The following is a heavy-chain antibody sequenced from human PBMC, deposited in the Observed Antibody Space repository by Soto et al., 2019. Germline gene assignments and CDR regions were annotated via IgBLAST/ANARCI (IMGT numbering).Heavy chain of an antibody. Sequence: GESLKISCKGSGYSFTSYWISWVRQMPGKGLEWMGRIDPSDSYTNYSPSFQGHVTISADKSISTVYLQWSSLKASDTAMYYCAREGNLEYSSSSSGYYYYYYGMDVWGQGTTVTVSS. CDR1: GYSFTSYW. J-gene: IGHJ6*02. V-gene: IGHV5-10-1*01. CDR2: IDPSDSYT. CDR3: AREGNLEYSSSSSGYYYYYYGMDV. D-gene: IGHD6-6*01.